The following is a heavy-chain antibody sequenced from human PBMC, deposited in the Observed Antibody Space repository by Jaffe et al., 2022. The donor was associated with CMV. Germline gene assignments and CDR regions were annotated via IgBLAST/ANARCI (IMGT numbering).Heavy chain of an antibody. CDR3: ARSVDYYDSSGYYTFDY. J-gene: IGHJ4*02. CDR2: IYYSGST. Sequence: QVQLQESGPGLVKPSETLSLTCTVSGGSISSYYWSWIRQPPGKGLEWIGYIYYSGSTNYNPSLKSRVTISVDTSKNQFSLKLSSVTAADTAVYYCARSVDYYDSSGYYTFDYWGQGTLVTVSS. CDR1: GGSISSYY. V-gene: IGHV4-59*08. D-gene: IGHD3-22*01.